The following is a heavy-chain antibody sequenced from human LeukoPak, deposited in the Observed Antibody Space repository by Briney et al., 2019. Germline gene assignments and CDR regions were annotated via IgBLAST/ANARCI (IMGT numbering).Heavy chain of an antibody. CDR1: GFTFNTYT. CDR3: ARGGRYYYDN. CDR2: ISSSSYI. V-gene: IGHV3-21*01. Sequence: PGGSLRLSCAASGFTFNTYTMNCVRQAPGKGLEWVSSISSSSYIYYADSVKGRFTISRDNAKNSLYLQMSSLRAEDTAVYYCARGGRYYYDNWGQGTLVTVSS. D-gene: IGHD1-14*01. J-gene: IGHJ4*02.